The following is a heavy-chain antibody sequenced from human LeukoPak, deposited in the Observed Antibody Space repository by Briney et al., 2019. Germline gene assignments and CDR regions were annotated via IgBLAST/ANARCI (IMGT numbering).Heavy chain of an antibody. CDR3: AKDPGNCSGGSCYNVDY. CDR2: ISGSGGST. D-gene: IGHD2-15*01. Sequence: GGSLRLSCAVSGITLSNYGMSWVRQAPGKGLEWVSAISGSGGSTYYADSVKGRFTISRDNSKNTLYLQMNSLRAEDTAVYYCAKDPGNCSGGSCYNVDYWGQGTLVTVSS. V-gene: IGHV3-23*01. CDR1: GITLSNYG. J-gene: IGHJ4*02.